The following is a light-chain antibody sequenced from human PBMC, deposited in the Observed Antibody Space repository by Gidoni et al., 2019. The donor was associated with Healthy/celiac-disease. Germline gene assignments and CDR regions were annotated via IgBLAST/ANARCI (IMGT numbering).Light chain of an antibody. CDR3: QQYNNWPPIT. J-gene: IGKJ5*01. CDR2: GAS. CDR1: QSVSSK. V-gene: IGKV3-15*01. Sequence: EIVMTQSPATLSVSPGERATLSCRASQSVSSKLAWYQQKPGQAPRLLIYGASTRATGIPASFSGSVSGTEFTLTISSLQSEDFAVYYCQQYNNWPPITFGQGTRLEIK.